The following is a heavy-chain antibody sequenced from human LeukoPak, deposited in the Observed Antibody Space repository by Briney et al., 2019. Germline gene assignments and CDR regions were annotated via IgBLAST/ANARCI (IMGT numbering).Heavy chain of an antibody. D-gene: IGHD6-13*01. CDR2: IYHSGST. CDR1: GYSISSGYY. CDR3: ARDPNSSSWFHWFDP. V-gene: IGHV4-38-2*02. Sequence: SETLSLTCAVSGYSISSGYYWGWIRQPPGKGLEWIESIYHSGSTYYNPSLKSRVTISVDTSKNQFSLKLSSVTAADTAVYYCARDPNSSSWFHWFDPWGQGTLVTVSS. J-gene: IGHJ5*02.